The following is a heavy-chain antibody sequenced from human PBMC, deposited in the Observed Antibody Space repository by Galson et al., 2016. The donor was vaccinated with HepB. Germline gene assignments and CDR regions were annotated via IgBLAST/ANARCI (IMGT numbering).Heavy chain of an antibody. J-gene: IGHJ4*02. Sequence: TLSLTCTVSGGSISSVGYYWSWIRQHPGKGLEWIGYIYYSGSTHYNPSLKSRLTISVDTSKNQFSLKLSSVTAADTAVYYCARVRRDDRSGFYPDYWGPGTLVTVSS. V-gene: IGHV4-31*03. CDR1: GGSISSVGYY. CDR3: ARVRRDDRSGFYPDY. CDR2: IYYSGST. D-gene: IGHD3-22*01.